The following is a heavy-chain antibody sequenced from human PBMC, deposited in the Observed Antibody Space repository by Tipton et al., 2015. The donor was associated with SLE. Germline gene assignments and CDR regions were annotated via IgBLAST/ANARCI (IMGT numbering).Heavy chain of an antibody. CDR1: GFILRSNE. Sequence: SLRLSCEASGFILRSNEMNWVRQAPGKGLEWISYISESGSTVYYADAVKGRFTISRDNAKNSLYLQMNSLRVEDTGVYFCAREGVATEDGFDVWGLGAMVSVS. D-gene: IGHD5-12*01. CDR3: AREGVATEDGFDV. J-gene: IGHJ3*01. CDR2: ISESGSTV. V-gene: IGHV3-48*03.